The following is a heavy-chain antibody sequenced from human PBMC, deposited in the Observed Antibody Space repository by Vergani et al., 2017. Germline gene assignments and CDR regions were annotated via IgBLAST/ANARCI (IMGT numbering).Heavy chain of an antibody. V-gene: IGHV3-23*01. J-gene: IGHJ4*02. CDR3: AKVVSSSSSSSVDPYFDY. D-gene: IGHD6-6*01. Sequence: EVQLLESGGGLVQPGGSLRLSCAASGFTFSSYAMSWVRQAPGKGLEWVSAISGSGGSTYYADSVKGRFTISRDNSKNPLYLQMNSLRAEATAVYYCAKVVSSSSSSSVDPYFDYWGQGTLVTVSS. CDR2: ISGSGGST. CDR1: GFTFSSYA.